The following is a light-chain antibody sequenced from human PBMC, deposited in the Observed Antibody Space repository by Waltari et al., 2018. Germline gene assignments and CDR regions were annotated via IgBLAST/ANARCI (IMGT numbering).Light chain of an antibody. CDR3: QQYNNWPPWT. V-gene: IGKV3-15*01. CDR1: RTISSN. Sequence: ETVMTQSPATLSVSPGEGATLSCRTSRTISSNLAWYQQKPGQAPRLLIYGASIRATGVPARFSGSGSGTQFTLTIHSLQSEDFAVYYCQQYNNWPPWTFGQGTKVEIK. CDR2: GAS. J-gene: IGKJ1*01.